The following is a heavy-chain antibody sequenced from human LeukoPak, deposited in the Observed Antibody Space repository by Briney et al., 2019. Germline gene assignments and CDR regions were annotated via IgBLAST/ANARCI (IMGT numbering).Heavy chain of an antibody. Sequence: ASVKVSCKASGYTFTSYYMHWVRQAPGQGLEWMGIINPSGGSTSYAQKFQGRVTMARDTSTSTVYMELSSLRSEDTAVYYCARVRSPRDIVAAFDYWGQGTLVTVSS. CDR2: INPSGGST. CDR1: GYTFTSYY. CDR3: ARVRSPRDIVAAFDY. D-gene: IGHD5-12*01. V-gene: IGHV1-46*01. J-gene: IGHJ4*02.